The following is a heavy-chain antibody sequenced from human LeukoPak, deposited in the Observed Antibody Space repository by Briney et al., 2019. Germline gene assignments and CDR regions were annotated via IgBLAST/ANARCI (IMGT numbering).Heavy chain of an antibody. D-gene: IGHD3-22*01. Sequence: ASVKVSCKASGYIFTGYYMHWVRQAPGQGLEWMGWINPNSGGTNYAQKFQGRVTMTRDTSISTASMELSRLTSDDTAVYYCAREREGYYDSSGDPVFWGQGTLVTVSS. V-gene: IGHV1-2*02. CDR1: GYIFTGYY. J-gene: IGHJ4*02. CDR2: INPNSGGT. CDR3: AREREGYYDSSGDPVF.